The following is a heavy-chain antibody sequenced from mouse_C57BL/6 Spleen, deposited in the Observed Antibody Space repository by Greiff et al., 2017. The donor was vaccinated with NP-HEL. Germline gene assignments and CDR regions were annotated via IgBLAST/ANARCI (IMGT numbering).Heavy chain of an antibody. V-gene: IGHV1-55*01. CDR2: INPSTGGT. CDR1: GYTFTSYW. Sequence: QVQLKQSGAELVKPGASVKMSCKASGYTFTSYWITWVKQRPGQGLEWIGEINPSTGGTTYNQKFKAKATLTVDKSSSTAYMQLKSLTSEDSAVYYCAIFPFAYWGQGTLVTVSA. CDR3: AIFPFAY. J-gene: IGHJ3*01.